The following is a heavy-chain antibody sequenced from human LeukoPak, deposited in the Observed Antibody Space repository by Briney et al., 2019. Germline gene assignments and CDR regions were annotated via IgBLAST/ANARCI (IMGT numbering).Heavy chain of an antibody. CDR3: ARDGIAVAGTGGTVY. J-gene: IGHJ4*02. D-gene: IGHD6-19*01. V-gene: IGHV4-59*01. CDR2: IYYSGST. Sequence: SETRSLTCTVSGGSISSYYWSWIRQPPGKGLEWIGYIYYSGSTNYNPSLKSRVTISVDTSKNQFSLKLCSVTAADTAVYFCARDGIAVAGTGGTVYWGQGTLVTVSS. CDR1: GGSISSYY.